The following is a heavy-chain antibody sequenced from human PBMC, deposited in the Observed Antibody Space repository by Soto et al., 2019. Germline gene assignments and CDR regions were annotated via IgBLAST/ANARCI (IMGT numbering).Heavy chain of an antibody. J-gene: IGHJ4*02. D-gene: IGHD4-17*01. Sequence: EVQLVESGGGLVQPGGSLRLSCTASGFTFSSYDMHWVRQASGKGLEWVSAIGTAGDTYYLDSVKGRFTISREDANNSLYLQMNSLRAGDTAVYYCATGVYVFWGQGALVTVSS. V-gene: IGHV3-13*01. CDR3: ATGVYVF. CDR1: GFTFSSYD. CDR2: IGTAGDT.